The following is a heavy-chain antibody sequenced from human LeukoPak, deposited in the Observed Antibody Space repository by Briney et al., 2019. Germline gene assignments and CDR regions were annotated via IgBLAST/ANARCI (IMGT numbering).Heavy chain of an antibody. J-gene: IGHJ4*02. V-gene: IGHV1-69*05. Sequence: GASVKVSCKASGGTFSSYAISWVRQAPGQGLEWMGGIIPIFGTANYAQKLQGRVTMTTDTSTSTAYMELRSLRSDDTAVYYCARVGHYGDYEIDYWGQGTLVTVSS. D-gene: IGHD4-17*01. CDR2: IIPIFGTA. CDR3: ARVGHYGDYEIDY. CDR1: GGTFSSYA.